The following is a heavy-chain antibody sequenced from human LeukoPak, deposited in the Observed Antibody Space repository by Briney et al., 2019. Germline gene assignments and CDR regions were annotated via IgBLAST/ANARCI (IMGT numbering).Heavy chain of an antibody. J-gene: IGHJ5*02. D-gene: IGHD2-2*02. CDR3: ARNLGYCSSTSCYTGWFDP. CDR2: ISAYNGNT. V-gene: IGHV1-18*01. Sequence: ASVKVSCKASGYTFTCYGISWVRQAPGQGLEWMGWISAYNGNTNYAQKLQGRVTMTTDTSTSTAYMELRSLRSDDTAVYYCARNLGYCSSTSCYTGWFDPWGQGTLVTVSS. CDR1: GYTFTCYG.